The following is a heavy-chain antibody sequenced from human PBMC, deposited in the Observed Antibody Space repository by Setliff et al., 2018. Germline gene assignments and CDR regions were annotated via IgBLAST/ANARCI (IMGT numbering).Heavy chain of an antibody. V-gene: IGHV4-34*01. J-gene: IGHJ4*02. D-gene: IGHD3-10*01. CDR3: ARSLSSGSYWNSRPFYSDY. CDR2: INHSGST. Sequence: PSETLSLTCAVYGGSFSGYYWSWIRQPPGKGLEWIGEINHSGSTNYNPSLKSRVTIPVDTSKNQFSLKLNSVTAADTAIYYCARSLSSGSYWNSRPFYSDYWGQGTLVTVSS. CDR1: GGSFSGYY.